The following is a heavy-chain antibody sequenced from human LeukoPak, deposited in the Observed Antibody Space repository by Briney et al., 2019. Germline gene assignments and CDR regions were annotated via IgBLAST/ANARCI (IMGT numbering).Heavy chain of an antibody. J-gene: IGHJ4*02. CDR3: ARGFAGATVTTFDY. CDR2: ICHSGST. CDR1: GGSISSGGYS. V-gene: IGHV4-30-2*01. D-gene: IGHD4-17*01. Sequence: PSETLSLTCAVSGGSISSGGYSWSWIRQPPGKGLEWIGYICHSGSTYYNPSLKSRVTISVDRSKNQFSLKLSSVTAADTAVYYCARGFAGATVTTFDYWGQGTLVTVSS.